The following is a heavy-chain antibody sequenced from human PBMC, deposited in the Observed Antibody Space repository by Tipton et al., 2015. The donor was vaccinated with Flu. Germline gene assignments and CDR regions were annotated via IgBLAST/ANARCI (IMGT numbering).Heavy chain of an antibody. CDR3: ARVISGGMDV. D-gene: IGHD7-27*01. CDR2: IYSGGST. J-gene: IGHJ6*02. V-gene: IGHV3-53*01. CDR1: GFTVSSNY. Sequence: PRLSCAASGFTVSSNYMSWVRQAPGKGLEWVSVIYSGGSTYYADSVKGRFTISRDNSKNTLYLQMNSLRAEDTAVYYCARVISGGMDVWGQGTTVTVSS.